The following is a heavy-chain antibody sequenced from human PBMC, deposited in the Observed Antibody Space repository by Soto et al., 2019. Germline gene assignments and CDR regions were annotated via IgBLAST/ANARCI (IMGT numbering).Heavy chain of an antibody. CDR3: TREAPYGRFDY. Sequence: SQTLSLTCAISGDSVSSDSAACNWVRQSPSRGLEWLGRTYYRSKWSSNYAESVKSRINISPDTSKNQVSLQLNSVSPEDTAVYYCTREAPYGRFDYWGQGTLVTVSS. V-gene: IGHV6-1*01. J-gene: IGHJ4*02. CDR1: GDSVSSDSAA. CDR2: TYYRSKWSS. D-gene: IGHD3-10*01.